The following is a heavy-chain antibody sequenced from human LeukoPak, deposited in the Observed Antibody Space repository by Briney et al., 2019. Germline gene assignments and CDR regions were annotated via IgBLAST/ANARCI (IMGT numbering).Heavy chain of an antibody. CDR2: VYQSGTT. CDR1: GYSISSDYY. Sequence: ASETLSLTCVVSGYSISSDYYLVWIRQPPGKGLEWIGNVYQSGTTYSNPSLKSRVTMSVDTSKNQFSLKVNSVTAADTAVYYCARGETIVADRREGDGFDIWGQGTLVTVSS. D-gene: IGHD5-12*01. V-gene: IGHV4-38-2*01. J-gene: IGHJ3*02. CDR3: ARGETIVADRREGDGFDI.